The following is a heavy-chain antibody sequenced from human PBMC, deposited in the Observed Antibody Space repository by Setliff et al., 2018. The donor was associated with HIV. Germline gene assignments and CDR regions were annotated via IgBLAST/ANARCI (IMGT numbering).Heavy chain of an antibody. Sequence: SVKVSCKTSGSTFSSYGISWVRQAPGQGLEWMGGIIPMFGTGFYAQKFQGRVTITTDESRSTAYMELSSLSSEDTAVFYCARVGHSSSYHYYGMDVWGQGTTVTVSS. CDR1: GSTFSSYG. J-gene: IGHJ6*02. CDR3: ARVGHSSSYHYYGMDV. V-gene: IGHV1-69*05. D-gene: IGHD6-13*01. CDR2: IIPMFGTG.